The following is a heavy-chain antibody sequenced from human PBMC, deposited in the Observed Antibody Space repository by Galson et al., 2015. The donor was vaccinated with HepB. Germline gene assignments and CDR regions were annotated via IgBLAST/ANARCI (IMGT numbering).Heavy chain of an antibody. Sequence: SLRLSCAASGFTFSSHAMHWVRQAPGKGLDWLAVVLYDGNKKYYSDAVKGRFTVSRDNSQNIVYLQMNTLRAADTAVYYCARDGKVNDYVWGAYRLYSFDSWGPGTRVTVSS. V-gene: IGHV3-30-3*01. CDR2: VLYDGNKK. J-gene: IGHJ4*02. D-gene: IGHD3-16*02. CDR1: GFTFSSHA. CDR3: ARDGKVNDYVWGAYRLYSFDS.